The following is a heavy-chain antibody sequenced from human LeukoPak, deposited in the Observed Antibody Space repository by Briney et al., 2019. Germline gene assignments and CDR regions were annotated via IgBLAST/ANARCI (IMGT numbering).Heavy chain of an antibody. D-gene: IGHD3-9*01. V-gene: IGHV3-11*01. CDR1: GFTFSDYY. CDR2: ISSSGSTI. J-gene: IGHJ3*02. CDR3: ARDAYDILTGGAFDI. Sequence: PGGSLRLSCAASGFTFSDYYMSWIRQAPGKGLEWVSYISSSGSTIYYADSVKGRFTISRDNAKNSLYLQMNSLRAEDTDVYYCARDAYDILTGGAFDIWGQGTRVTASS.